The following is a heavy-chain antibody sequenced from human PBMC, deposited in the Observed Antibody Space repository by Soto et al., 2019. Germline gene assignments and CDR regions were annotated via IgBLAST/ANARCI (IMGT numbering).Heavy chain of an antibody. CDR1: GFTFSSYA. CDR3: VKDRGAAAHRDAFDI. V-gene: IGHV3-64D*08. D-gene: IGHD6-13*01. Sequence: PGGSLRLSCSASGFTFSSYAMHWVRQAPGKGLEYVSAISSNGGSTYYADSVKGRFTISRDNSKNTLYLQMSSLRAEDTAVYYCVKDRGAAAHRDAFDIWGQGTMVTVSS. J-gene: IGHJ3*02. CDR2: ISSNGGST.